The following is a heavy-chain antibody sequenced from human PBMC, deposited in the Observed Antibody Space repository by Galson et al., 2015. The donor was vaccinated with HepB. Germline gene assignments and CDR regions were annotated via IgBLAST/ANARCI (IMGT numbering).Heavy chain of an antibody. CDR1: EFILSMYW. D-gene: IGHD3-10*01. CDR3: ARVKRGEWYSFYYYGMDV. Sequence: SLRLSCAASEFILSMYWMNWVRQAPGKGLEWVANIKEDGGEKNYVDSVKGRFTISRDHAKNSLYLQMNSLRAEDTAVYYCARVKRGEWYSFYYYGMDVWGRGTTVTVSS. CDR2: IKEDGGEK. V-gene: IGHV3-7*05. J-gene: IGHJ6*02.